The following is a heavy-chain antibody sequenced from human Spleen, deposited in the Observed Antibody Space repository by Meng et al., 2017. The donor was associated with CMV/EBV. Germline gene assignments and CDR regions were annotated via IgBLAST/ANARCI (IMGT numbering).Heavy chain of an antibody. CDR3: ARAGNYRFDY. Sequence: GGSLRLSCAASGFTFSSVWMSWVRQAPGKGLEWVGRIRSNDQGGLADYAAPVKGRLTISRDDSTNTLYLQMNSLRVEDTAVYYCARAGNYRFDYWGQGTLVTVSS. D-gene: IGHD5-24*01. CDR2: IRSNDQGGLA. J-gene: IGHJ4*02. CDR1: GFTFSSVW. V-gene: IGHV3-15*05.